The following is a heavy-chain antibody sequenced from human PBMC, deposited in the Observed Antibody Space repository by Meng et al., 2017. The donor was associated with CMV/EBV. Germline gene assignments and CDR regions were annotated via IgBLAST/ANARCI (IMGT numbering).Heavy chain of an antibody. D-gene: IGHD5-18*01. CDR3: ARHGDTAMVVGIDY. Sequence: LQRSGQGLVKPSQTLSPTCSASGGSISSYYWSWIRQPAGKGLEWIGRIYTSGSTNYSPSLKSRVTMSVDTSKNQFSLKLSSVTAADTAVYYCARHGDTAMVVGIDYWGQGTLVTVSS. CDR1: GGSISSYY. V-gene: IGHV4-4*07. J-gene: IGHJ4*02. CDR2: IYTSGST.